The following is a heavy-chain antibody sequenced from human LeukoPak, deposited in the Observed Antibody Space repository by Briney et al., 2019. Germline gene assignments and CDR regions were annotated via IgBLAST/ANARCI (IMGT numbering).Heavy chain of an antibody. V-gene: IGHV3-15*01. CDR3: TTDRGITIRPLFDY. J-gene: IGHJ4*02. CDR1: GFTFNTAW. D-gene: IGHD3-10*01. CDR2: IKGEPDGGTT. Sequence: GGSLRLSCAASGFTFNTAWMSWVRQAPGKGLEWVGHIKGEPDGGTTHYAAPVKGRFFISRDDSKNTLHLYMNSLKSDDTAVYYCTTDRGITIRPLFDYWGQGTLVTVSS.